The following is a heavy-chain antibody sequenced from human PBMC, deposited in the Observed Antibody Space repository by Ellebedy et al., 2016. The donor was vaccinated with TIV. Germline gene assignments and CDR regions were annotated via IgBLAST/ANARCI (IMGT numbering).Heavy chain of an antibody. J-gene: IGHJ4*02. Sequence: ASVKVSCKASGYSFTGYYMYWVRQAPGQGLEWMGWINPNSGGTNYAQKFQGRVTMTRDTSISTAYMELSRLRSDDTAVYYCARGQCLVRPLDYWGQGTLVTVSS. CDR2: INPNSGGT. CDR1: GYSFTGYY. CDR3: ARGQCLVRPLDY. V-gene: IGHV1-2*02. D-gene: IGHD6-19*01.